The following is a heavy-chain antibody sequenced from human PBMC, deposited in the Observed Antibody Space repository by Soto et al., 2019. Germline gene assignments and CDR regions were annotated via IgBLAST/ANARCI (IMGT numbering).Heavy chain of an antibody. CDR3: AGQLLWFGELSHWLDP. V-gene: IGHV4-61*01. Sequence: SETLSLTCTVSGGSVSSGSYYWSRSWQPPGKGLEWSGYIYYSGSTNYNPSLKRRVHISGDASKHQFSLKLSSVTAADTAGYYCAGQLLWFGELSHWLDPWGQGTLVTVAS. CDR2: IYYSGST. J-gene: IGHJ5*02. CDR1: GGSVSSGSYY. D-gene: IGHD3-10*01.